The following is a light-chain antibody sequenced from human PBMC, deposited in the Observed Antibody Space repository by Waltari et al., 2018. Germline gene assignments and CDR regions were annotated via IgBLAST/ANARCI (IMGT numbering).Light chain of an antibody. J-gene: IGLJ3*02. CDR2: DVS. V-gene: IGLV2-8*01. CDR1: SCDVGVYNY. Sequence: QSALTQPPSASGSPGQSVTISCTGTSCDVGVYNYVSWYQQEPGKGPKLIIYDVSKRPSGVPDRFSGSKSGNTASLTVSGLQAEDEADYYCCSYAGSSNSVFGGGTKLTVL. CDR3: CSYAGSSNSV.